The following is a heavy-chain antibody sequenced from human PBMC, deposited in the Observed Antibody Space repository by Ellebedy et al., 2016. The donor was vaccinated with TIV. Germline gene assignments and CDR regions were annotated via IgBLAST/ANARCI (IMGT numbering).Heavy chain of an antibody. J-gene: IGHJ4*02. CDR2: IKSKTDSGTT. D-gene: IGHD3-22*01. CDR1: GFTFSNAW. V-gene: IGHV3-15*01. Sequence: GESLKISXAASGFTFSNAWMSWVRQAPGKGLEWVGRIKSKTDSGTTDYAAPVKGRFTISRDDSKNTLYLQMNSLKTEDTAVYYCTTEIVGYYDSSGYRDLDYWGQGTLVTVSS. CDR3: TTEIVGYYDSSGYRDLDY.